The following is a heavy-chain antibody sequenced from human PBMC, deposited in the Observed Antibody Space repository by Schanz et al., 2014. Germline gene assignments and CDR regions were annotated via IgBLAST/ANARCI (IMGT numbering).Heavy chain of an antibody. CDR3: AKSQGSSFDS. CDR2: TRNRANNYFT. Sequence: EVQLLESGGGLVQPGGSLRLSCAASGFTFSAYYMDWVRQAPGKGLEWVGRTRNRANNYFTEYAASVKGRFTISRDDSKNSLYLQMSSLRAEDTAVYYCAKSQGSSFDSWGQGTLVTVSS. D-gene: IGHD6-13*01. CDR1: GFTFSAYY. J-gene: IGHJ4*02. V-gene: IGHV3-72*01.